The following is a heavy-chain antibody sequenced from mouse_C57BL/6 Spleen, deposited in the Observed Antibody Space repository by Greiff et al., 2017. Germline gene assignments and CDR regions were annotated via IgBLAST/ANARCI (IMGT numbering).Heavy chain of an antibody. V-gene: IGHV1-59*01. Sequence: QVQLQQPGAELVRPGTSVKLSCKASGYTFTSYWMHWVKQRPGQGLEWIGVIDPSDSYTNYNQKFKGKATLTVDPSSNTAYMQLSSLTSEDSAVYYCARPGSSYGCAYWGQGTLVTVSA. CDR3: ARPGSSYGCAY. CDR1: GYTFTSYW. D-gene: IGHD1-1*01. CDR2: IDPSDSYT. J-gene: IGHJ3*01.